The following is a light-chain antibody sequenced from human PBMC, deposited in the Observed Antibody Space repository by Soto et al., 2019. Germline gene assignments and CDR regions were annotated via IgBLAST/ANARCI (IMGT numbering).Light chain of an antibody. CDR3: SSYTRSSTLGVV. Sequence: QSVLTQPASVSGSPGQSITISCTGTSSDVGGYNYVSWYQQHPGKAPKLMIYDVSNRPSGVSNRFSGSKSGNTASLTISGLQAEDEADYYCSSYTRSSTLGVVFGGGTKVTVL. J-gene: IGLJ2*01. CDR1: SSDVGGYNY. CDR2: DVS. V-gene: IGLV2-14*01.